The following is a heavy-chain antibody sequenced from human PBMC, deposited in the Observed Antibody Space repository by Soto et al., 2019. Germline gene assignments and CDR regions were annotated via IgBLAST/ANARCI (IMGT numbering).Heavy chain of an antibody. CDR1: GFSLSTSGVG. Sequence: QITLKESGPTLVKPTQTLTMTCTFSGFSLSTSGVGVAWIRQPPGKALEWLALIYWDDDKRYSPSLKSRLTITKDTSKNQVVFIMTNMDPVDTATYYCAHTMYNWGSGYFDYWGQGTLVTVSS. D-gene: IGHD1-20*01. CDR3: AHTMYNWGSGYFDY. J-gene: IGHJ4*02. CDR2: IYWDDDK. V-gene: IGHV2-5*02.